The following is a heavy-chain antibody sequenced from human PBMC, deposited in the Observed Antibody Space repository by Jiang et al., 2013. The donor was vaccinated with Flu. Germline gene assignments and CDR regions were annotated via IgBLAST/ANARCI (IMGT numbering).Heavy chain of an antibody. V-gene: IGHV4-39*07. CDR3: ARQGAVFNWFDP. Sequence: GLVKPSETLSLTCNVSGGSIRGSNYYWGWIRQAPGMGLEWIASIYSTGGTFYNPSLKSRVTISVDTSKNQLSLRLSSVTAADTAVYFCARQGAVFNWFDPWGQGALVTVSS. D-gene: IGHD4/OR15-4a*01. J-gene: IGHJ5*02. CDR2: IYSTGGT. CDR1: GGSIRGSNYY.